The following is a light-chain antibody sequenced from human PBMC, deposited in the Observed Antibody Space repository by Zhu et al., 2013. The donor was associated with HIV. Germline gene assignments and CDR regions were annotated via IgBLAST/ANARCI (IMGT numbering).Light chain of an antibody. CDR1: ETVVGDH. CDR3: QQYGSSQRVLT. Sequence: EIVLTQSPGTLSLSPGERATLSCRANETVVGDHVAWYQQKRGQAPRLLIYGASSRATGIPDRFSGSGSGTDFTLTISRLEPEDFAVYYCQQYGSSQRVLTFGGGTKVEIK. V-gene: IGKV3-20*01. J-gene: IGKJ4*01. CDR2: GAS.